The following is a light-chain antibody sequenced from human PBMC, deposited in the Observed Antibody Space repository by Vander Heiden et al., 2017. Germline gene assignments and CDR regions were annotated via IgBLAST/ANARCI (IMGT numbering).Light chain of an antibody. CDR1: SSNIGSNT. CDR2: SNN. Sequence: QSVLPQPPSASGTPGQRVTISCSGSSSNIGSNTVNWYQQLPGTAPKLLIYSNNQRPSGVPDRFSGSKSGTSASLAISGLQSEDEADDYCAAWDDSLNGPGVFGGGTKLTVL. V-gene: IGLV1-44*01. CDR3: AAWDDSLNGPGV. J-gene: IGLJ3*02.